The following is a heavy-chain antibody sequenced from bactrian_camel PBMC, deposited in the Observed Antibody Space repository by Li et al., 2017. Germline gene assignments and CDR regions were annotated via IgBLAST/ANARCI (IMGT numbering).Heavy chain of an antibody. Sequence: HVQLVESGGGSVQAGGSLRLSCEFSGDTYAVNCMAWFRQYPGDQRQGVAAIDSDGFPSYHAAVKGRSTISKDNAKNTLYLQMNSLKPEDTAMYYCAAPPLMGNCPRPDFAHWGQGTQ. CDR2: IDSDGFP. CDR1: GDTYAVNC. CDR3: AAPPLMGNCPRPDFAH. D-gene: IGHD3*01. J-gene: IGHJ6*01. V-gene: IGHV3S53*01.